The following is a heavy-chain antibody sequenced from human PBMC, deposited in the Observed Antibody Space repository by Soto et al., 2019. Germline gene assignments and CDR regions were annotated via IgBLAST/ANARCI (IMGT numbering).Heavy chain of an antibody. Sequence: ASVKVSCKASGYSFTTYGISWVRQAPGQGLERMGWISGYSGNTYYAQKFQGRVTMTTDTSTSTAFMELRSLRSDDTAVYYCAREGYDPSTAYSTWGQGTLVTVSS. V-gene: IGHV1-18*01. J-gene: IGHJ5*02. CDR2: ISGYSGNT. CDR1: GYSFTTYG. CDR3: AREGYDPSTAYST. D-gene: IGHD3-9*01.